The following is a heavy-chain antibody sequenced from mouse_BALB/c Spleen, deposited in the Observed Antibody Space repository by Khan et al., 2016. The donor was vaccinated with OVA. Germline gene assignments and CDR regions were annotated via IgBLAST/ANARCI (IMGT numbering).Heavy chain of an antibody. CDR1: GYTFTDYD. Sequence: QVQLQQPGPELVKPGASVKMSCKASGYTFTDYDIRWVKHRTGQGLEWIGEIYPGSGSKYYNEKFKGKATLTADKSSNTAYMQLSSLTSEDSAVYFCAKIFYGNSYAMDYWGQGTAVTVSA. CDR3: AKIFYGNSYAMDY. D-gene: IGHD2-1*01. V-gene: IGHV1-77*01. J-gene: IGHJ4*01. CDR2: IYPGSGSK.